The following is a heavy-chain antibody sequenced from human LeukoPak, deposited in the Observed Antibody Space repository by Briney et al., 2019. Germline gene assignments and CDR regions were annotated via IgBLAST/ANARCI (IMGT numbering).Heavy chain of an antibody. Sequence: PSETLSLTCTVSGGATSSYTWTWIRQPAGKGLEWIGRIQSSGSTNYYPSLKSRISISVDKSKNLVSLRLTSLTAADTAVYFCSREFRYCSGGACINWFDPWGQGTLVTVSS. CDR3: SREFRYCSGGACINWFDP. CDR2: IQSSGST. CDR1: GGATSSYT. V-gene: IGHV4-4*07. D-gene: IGHD2-15*01. J-gene: IGHJ5*02.